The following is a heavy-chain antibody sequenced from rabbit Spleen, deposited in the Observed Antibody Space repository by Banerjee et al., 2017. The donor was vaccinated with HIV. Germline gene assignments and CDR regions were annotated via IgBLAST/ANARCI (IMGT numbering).Heavy chain of an antibody. Sequence: QEQLEESGGGLVKPGGTLTLTCKASGIDFSNYYYMYWVRQAPGKGLELIAWIYTRDGSTYYASWVNGRFTISRSTSLNTVDLKMTSLTAADTATYFCARDTGSSFSSYGMDLWGQGTLVTVS. CDR3: ARDTGSSFSSYGMDL. J-gene: IGHJ6*01. V-gene: IGHV1S43*01. D-gene: IGHD8-1*01. CDR1: GIDFSNYYY. CDR2: IYTRDGST.